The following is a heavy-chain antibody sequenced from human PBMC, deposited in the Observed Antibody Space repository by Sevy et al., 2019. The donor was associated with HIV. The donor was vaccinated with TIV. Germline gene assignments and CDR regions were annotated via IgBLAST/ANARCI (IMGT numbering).Heavy chain of an antibody. CDR3: ARDYYDSSGYAFDI. CDR2: ISYDGSNK. D-gene: IGHD3-22*01. J-gene: IGHJ3*02. Sequence: GGSLRLSCAASGFTFSSYAMHWVRQAPGKGLEWVAVISYDGSNKYYADSVKGRFTISRDNSKNTLYLQMNSLRAEDTAVYYCARDYYDSSGYAFDIWGQWTMVTVSS. CDR1: GFTFSSYA. V-gene: IGHV3-30-3*01.